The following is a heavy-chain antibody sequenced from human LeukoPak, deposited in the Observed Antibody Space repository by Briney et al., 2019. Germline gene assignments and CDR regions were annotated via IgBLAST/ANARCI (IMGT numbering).Heavy chain of an antibody. V-gene: IGHV3-64*02. CDR2: ISSNGGST. Sequence: GGSLRLSCAASGFSFSTYAMHWVRQGPGKGLEYISSISSNGGSTYYADSVKGRFTISRDNSKNTLFLQMGSLRAEDMAVYYCTRSNNIVGATYFDYWGQGTRVTVSS. CDR1: GFSFSTYA. D-gene: IGHD1-26*01. J-gene: IGHJ4*02. CDR3: TRSNNIVGATYFDY.